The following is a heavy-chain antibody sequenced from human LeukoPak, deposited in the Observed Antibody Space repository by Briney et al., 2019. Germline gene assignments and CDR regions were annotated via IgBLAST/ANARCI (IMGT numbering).Heavy chain of an antibody. J-gene: IGHJ4*02. CDR2: IWYDGSNK. Sequence: GGSLRLSCAASGFTFSNYGMHLVRQAPGKGLEWVAVIWYDGSNKYYADSVKGRFTISRYNSKNTLYLQMNSLRAEDTAVYYCAKDPGYGLYYFDYWGQGTLVTVSS. V-gene: IGHV3-33*06. CDR3: AKDPGYGLYYFDY. CDR1: GFTFSNYG. D-gene: IGHD5-18*01.